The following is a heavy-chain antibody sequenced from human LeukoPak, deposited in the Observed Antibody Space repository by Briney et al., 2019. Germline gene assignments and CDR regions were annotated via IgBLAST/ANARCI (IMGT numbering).Heavy chain of an antibody. CDR3: AKSHSGSYGGDRDAFDI. CDR2: ISGSGGST. V-gene: IGHV3-23*01. J-gene: IGHJ3*02. CDR1: GFTFSSYA. Sequence: GSLRLSCAASGFTFSSYAMSWVRQAPGKGLEWVSAISGSGGSTYYADSVKGRFTISRDNSKNTLYLQMNSLRAEDTAVYYCAKSHSGSYGGDRDAFDIWGQGTMVTVSS. D-gene: IGHD1-26*01.